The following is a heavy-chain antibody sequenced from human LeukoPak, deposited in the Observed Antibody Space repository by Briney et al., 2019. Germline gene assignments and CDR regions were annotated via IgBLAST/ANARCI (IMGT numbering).Heavy chain of an antibody. Sequence: GESLKISCQTSGFSFTTYWIGWVRQMPGKGLECMGIIYPGDSVTRYSPSFEGQVTISADKSIRTAYLQWNSLKASDTAVYYCARHFGSPSPGVQHWGQGTPVIVSS. V-gene: IGHV5-51*01. CDR1: GFSFTTYW. J-gene: IGHJ1*01. D-gene: IGHD3-3*01. CDR2: IYPGDSVT. CDR3: ARHFGSPSPGVQH.